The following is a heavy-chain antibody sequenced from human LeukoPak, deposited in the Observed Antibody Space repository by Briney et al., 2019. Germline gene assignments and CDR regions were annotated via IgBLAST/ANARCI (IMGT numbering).Heavy chain of an antibody. Sequence: GGSLRLSCAASGFTFSGYGMHWVRQAPGKGLEWLAVIWYDGSKEYHADSVKGRFTISRDNSKSTLYLQMSSLRAEDTAVYFCARANAHDAFDMWGQGTMVIVSS. J-gene: IGHJ3*02. V-gene: IGHV3-33*01. CDR3: ARANAHDAFDM. CDR1: GFTFSGYG. CDR2: IWYDGSKE. D-gene: IGHD2-8*01.